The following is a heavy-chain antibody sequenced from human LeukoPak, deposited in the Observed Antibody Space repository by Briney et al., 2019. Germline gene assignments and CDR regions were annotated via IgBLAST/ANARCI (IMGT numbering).Heavy chain of an antibody. D-gene: IGHD6-13*01. J-gene: IGHJ4*02. Sequence: SETLSLTCTVSGGSISSSSYYWGWIRQPPGKGLEWIGEINHSGSTNYNPSLKSRVTISVDTSKNQFSLKLSSVTAADTAVYYCARRRYLQQLSHWGQGTLVTVSS. CDR3: ARRRYLQQLSH. CDR1: GGSISSSSYY. CDR2: INHSGST. V-gene: IGHV4-39*07.